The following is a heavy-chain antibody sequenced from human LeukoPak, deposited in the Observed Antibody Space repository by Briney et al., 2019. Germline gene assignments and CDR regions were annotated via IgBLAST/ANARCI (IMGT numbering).Heavy chain of an antibody. V-gene: IGHV3-23*01. J-gene: IGHJ4*02. CDR1: GFTFSNHG. D-gene: IGHD3-10*01. CDR3: AKDDAWLRFGE. Sequence: GGSLRLSCTASGFTFSNHGMDWVRQAPGKGLEWVSGISPSGDITYYANSVKGRFTISRDNSKNTLYLEVISLTAEDTAVYYCAKDDAWLRFGEWSQGTLVTVSS. CDR2: ISPSGDIT.